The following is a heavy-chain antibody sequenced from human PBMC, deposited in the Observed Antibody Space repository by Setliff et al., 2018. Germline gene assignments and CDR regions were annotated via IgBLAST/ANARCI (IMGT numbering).Heavy chain of an antibody. CDR2: INRRGST. V-gene: IGHV4-61*09. D-gene: IGHD6-19*01. Sequence: LSETLSLTCTVSGGSVNSGYDNWNWLRQPAGKGPEWIGHINRRGSTNFSPSLKSRVTISLDTSKNQFSLNLTSVTAADTAVYYCARASSGWYSAYYYYMDVWGKGTTVTVSS. CDR1: GGSVNSGYDN. CDR3: ARASSGWYSAYYYYMDV. J-gene: IGHJ6*03.